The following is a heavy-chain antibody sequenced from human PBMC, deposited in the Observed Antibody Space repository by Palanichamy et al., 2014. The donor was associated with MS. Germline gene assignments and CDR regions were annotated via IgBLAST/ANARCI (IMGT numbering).Heavy chain of an antibody. D-gene: IGHD2-2*01. J-gene: IGHJ3*02. CDR3: ARGDRYCSTTSCPDAFDI. Sequence: YNAEYMGGRFTISRDNAKNSLYLQMNSLRAEDTAVYYCARGDRYCSTTSCPDAFDIWGQGTMVTVSS. V-gene: IGHV3-21*01.